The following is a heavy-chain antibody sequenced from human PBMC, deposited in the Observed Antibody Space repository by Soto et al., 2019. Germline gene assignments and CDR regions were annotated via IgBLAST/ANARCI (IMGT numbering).Heavy chain of an antibody. CDR3: ARTFPDSSGYIDY. V-gene: IGHV4-39*01. CDR1: GGSISSSSYY. Sequence: QLQLQESGPGLVKPSETLSLTCTVSGGSISSSSYYWGWIRQPPGKGLEWIGSIYYSGSTYYNPSLKSRVTVSVDTSKNQFSLKLSSATAADTAVYYCARTFPDSSGYIDYWGQGTLVTVSS. J-gene: IGHJ4*02. CDR2: IYYSGST. D-gene: IGHD3-22*01.